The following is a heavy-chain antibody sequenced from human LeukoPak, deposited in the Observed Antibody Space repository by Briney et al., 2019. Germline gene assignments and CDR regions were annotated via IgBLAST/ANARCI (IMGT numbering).Heavy chain of an antibody. CDR1: GFTFSSYG. V-gene: IGHV3-30*03. CDR3: APDTRHDY. J-gene: IGHJ4*02. CDR2: ISYDGSNK. Sequence: PGGSLRLSCAASGFTFSSYGMHWVRQAPGKGLEWVAVISYDGSNKYYADSVKGRFTISRDNSKNTLYLQMNSLRAEDTAVYYCAPDTRHDYWGQGTLVTVSS.